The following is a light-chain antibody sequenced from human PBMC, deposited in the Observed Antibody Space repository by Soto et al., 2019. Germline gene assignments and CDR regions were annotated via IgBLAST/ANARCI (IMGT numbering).Light chain of an antibody. CDR2: EVT. J-gene: IGLJ1*01. Sequence: QSVLTQPPSASGTHGQRVTISCSGSSSNIGGSSVNWYQHLPGTAPKLMIYEVTTRPSGVSDRFSGSKSGNTASLTISGLQAEDEADYHCSSYSSNSTLYVFGTGTKVTVL. CDR1: SSNIGGSS. CDR3: SSYSSNSTLYV. V-gene: IGLV2-14*01.